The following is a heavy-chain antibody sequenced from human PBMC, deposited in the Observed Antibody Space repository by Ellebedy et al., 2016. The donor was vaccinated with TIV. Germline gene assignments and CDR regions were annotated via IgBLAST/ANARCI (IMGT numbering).Heavy chain of an antibody. CDR3: AREVYSSTWYDC. D-gene: IGHD4-11*01. CDR2: IYSGGNT. V-gene: IGHV3-53*01. Sequence: GESLKISCTASGFTVSSNYMNWVRQAPGKGLEWVSVIYSGGNTYYADSVKGRFTISRDNSKNTVYFQMNSLRAEDTAVYYCAREVYSSTWYDCWGQGTLVTVSS. J-gene: IGHJ5*01. CDR1: GFTVSSNY.